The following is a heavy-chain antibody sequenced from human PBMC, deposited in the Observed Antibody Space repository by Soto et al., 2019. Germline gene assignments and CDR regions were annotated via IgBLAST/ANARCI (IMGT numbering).Heavy chain of an antibody. CDR2: INAGNGNT. Sequence: QVQLVQSGAEVKKPGASVKVSCKASGYTFTSYAMHWVRQAPGQRLEWMGWINAGNGNTKYSQKFQGRVTITRDTSASTACMELSSLRSEDTAVYYCARDFEVPQYGWFDPWGQGTLVTVSS. V-gene: IGHV1-3*01. CDR1: GYTFTSYA. D-gene: IGHD3-9*01. CDR3: ARDFEVPQYGWFDP. J-gene: IGHJ5*02.